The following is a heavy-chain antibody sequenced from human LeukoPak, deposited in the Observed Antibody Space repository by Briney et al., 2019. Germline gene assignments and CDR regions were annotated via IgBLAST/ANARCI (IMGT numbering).Heavy chain of an antibody. CDR2: IYPGDSDT. J-gene: IGHJ3*02. Sequence: GESLKISCKGSGYSFTSYWIGWVRQMPGKGLEWMGIIYPGDSDTRYSPSFQGQVTISADKSISTAYLQWSSLKASDTAMYYCARPFTIFGVVTAFDIWGRGTMVTVSS. CDR1: GYSFTSYW. V-gene: IGHV5-51*01. CDR3: ARPFTIFGVVTAFDI. D-gene: IGHD3-3*01.